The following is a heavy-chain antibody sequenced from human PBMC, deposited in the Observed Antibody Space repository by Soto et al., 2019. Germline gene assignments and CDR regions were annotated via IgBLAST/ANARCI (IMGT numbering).Heavy chain of an antibody. J-gene: IGHJ5*02. Sequence: QVQLQQWGAGLLKPSETLSLTCAVYGGSFSGYYWSWIRQPPGKGLEWIGEINHSGSTNYNPSLKNRVTLSVDTSKNQFSLKLSSVNAADTAVYYCATRITMVRGAYGPRGCWFDPWGQGTLVTVSS. V-gene: IGHV4-34*01. D-gene: IGHD3-10*01. CDR3: ATRITMVRGAYGPRGCWFDP. CDR2: INHSGST. CDR1: GGSFSGYY.